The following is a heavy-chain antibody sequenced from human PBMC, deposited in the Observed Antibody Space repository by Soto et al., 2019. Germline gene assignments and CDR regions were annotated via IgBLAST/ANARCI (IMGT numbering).Heavy chain of an antibody. CDR2: IKSDGSNI. D-gene: IGHD3-16*01. CDR3: VRAADPTWGYYFDY. J-gene: IGHJ4*02. CDR1: GFTFSSYG. Sequence: PGGSLRLSCAASGFTFSSYGMHWVRQAPGKGLEWVSRIKSDGSNISHADSVKGRFTISRDNAKNTLYLQMNSLRAEDTAVYFCVRAADPTWGYYFDYWGQGTPVTVSS. V-gene: IGHV3-74*01.